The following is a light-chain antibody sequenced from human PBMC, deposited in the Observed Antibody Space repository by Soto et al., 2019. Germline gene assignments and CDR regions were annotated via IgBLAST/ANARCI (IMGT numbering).Light chain of an antibody. CDR2: KAS. CDR3: QQYNSYSPWT. Sequence: DIQMTQSPSTLSGSVGDRVTITCRASQSISSWLAWYQQKPGKAPKLLIYKASSLESGVPSRFSGSGSGAEFTLTINSLQPDDFATYYCQQYNSYSPWTFGQGTKVDI. J-gene: IGKJ1*01. V-gene: IGKV1-5*03. CDR1: QSISSW.